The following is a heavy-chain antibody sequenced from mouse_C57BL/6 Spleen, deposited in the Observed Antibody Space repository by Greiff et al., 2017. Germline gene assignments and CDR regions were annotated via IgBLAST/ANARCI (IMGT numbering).Heavy chain of an antibody. CDR2: ISGGGGNT. Sequence: EVHLVESGGGLVKPGGSLKLSCAASGFTFSSYTMSWVRQTPEKRLEWVATISGGGGNTYYPDSVKGRFTISRDNAKNTLYLQKSSLRSEDTALXYCARHGSSSAWFAYWGEGSLVTVSA. J-gene: IGHJ3*01. CDR1: GFTFSSYT. D-gene: IGHD1-1*01. V-gene: IGHV5-9*01. CDR3: ARHGSSSAWFAY.